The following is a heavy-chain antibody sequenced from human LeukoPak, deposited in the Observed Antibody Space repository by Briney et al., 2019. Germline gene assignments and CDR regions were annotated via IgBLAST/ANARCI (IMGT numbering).Heavy chain of an antibody. CDR2: ISSSGGST. CDR1: GFTFSSYA. V-gene: IGHV3-23*01. Sequence: PGGSLRLSCAASGFTFSSYAMSWVRQAPGKGLEWVSVISSSGGSTYYADSVKGRFTISRDNSKNTLYLQMNSLRAEDTAVYYCAKDREITFGGVIVIPEFDYWGQGTLVTVSS. CDR3: AKDREITFGGVIVIPEFDY. D-gene: IGHD3-16*02. J-gene: IGHJ4*02.